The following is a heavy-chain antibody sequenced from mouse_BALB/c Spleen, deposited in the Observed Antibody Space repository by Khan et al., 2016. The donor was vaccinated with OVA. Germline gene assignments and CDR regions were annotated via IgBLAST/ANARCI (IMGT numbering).Heavy chain of an antibody. CDR1: GFSLTSYG. J-gene: IGHJ4*01. Sequence: VQLQESGPGLVAPSQSLSITCTVSGFSLTSYGVNWVRQPPGKGLVWLGVIWGDGSTNYHSALRSRLSISKDNSKNQVFLKLNSSQTDDTATYSCAKWGNSCYATDYWGQGTSVTVSS. D-gene: IGHD2-1*01. CDR2: IWGDGST. V-gene: IGHV2-3*01. CDR3: AKWGNSCYATDY.